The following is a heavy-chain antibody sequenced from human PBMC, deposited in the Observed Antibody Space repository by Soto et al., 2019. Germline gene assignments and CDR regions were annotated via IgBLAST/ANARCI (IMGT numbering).Heavy chain of an antibody. V-gene: IGHV3-15*07. J-gene: IGHJ3*02. Sequence: DVQLVESGGGLVRPGGSLRLSCAASGFTFSNAWMYWVRQAPGKGLEWVGRIKTKTDGATTYYAAPVQGRLTISRDDSRNKLFLQMNTLRTEDTGVYYCTTDRLVRGAMLAAFDIWGQWTLVTVSS. CDR2: IKTKTDGATT. D-gene: IGHD3-16*01. CDR3: TTDRLVRGAMLAAFDI. CDR1: GFTFSNAW.